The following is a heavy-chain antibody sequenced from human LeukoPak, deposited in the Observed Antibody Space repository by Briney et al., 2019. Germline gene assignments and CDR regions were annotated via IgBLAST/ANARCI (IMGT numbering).Heavy chain of an antibody. Sequence: SETLSLTCAVYGWTFSGYYWRWIRQPPGKGLEWVGEINYSGSTNYNPSLKSGVTISVDTTKNKISLKLSYEPAADPAVCCFLRGRGVVVVAAWVFDYWGQGTLVTVSS. D-gene: IGHD2-15*01. V-gene: IGHV4-34*01. CDR3: LRGRGVVVVAAWVFDY. CDR2: INYSGST. CDR1: GWTFSGYY. J-gene: IGHJ4*02.